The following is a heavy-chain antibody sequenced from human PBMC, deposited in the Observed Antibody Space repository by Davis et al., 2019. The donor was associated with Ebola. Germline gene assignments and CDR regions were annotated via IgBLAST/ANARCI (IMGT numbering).Heavy chain of an antibody. D-gene: IGHD3-10*01. CDR3: ARAGATVRAPDY. Sequence: PGGSLRLSCAASGFTFSSYSMNWVRQAPGKGLEWVSSISSSSSYIYYADSVKGRFTISRDNSKNTLYLQMGSLRAEDMAVYYCARAGATVRAPDYWGQGTLVTVSS. CDR1: GFTFSSYS. CDR2: ISSSSSYI. V-gene: IGHV3-21*01. J-gene: IGHJ4*02.